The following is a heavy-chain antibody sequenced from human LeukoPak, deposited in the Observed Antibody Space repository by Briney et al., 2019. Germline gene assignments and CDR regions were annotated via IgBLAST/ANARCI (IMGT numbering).Heavy chain of an antibody. Sequence: PSETLSLTCTVSGGSISSGGYYWSWIRQHPGKSLEWIGYIYYSGSTYYNPSPKSRVTISVDTSKNQCSLKLSSVTAADTAVYYCARVFWGYCSSTSCLGGYYYYYMDVWGKGTTVTVSS. CDR2: IYYSGST. V-gene: IGHV4-31*03. D-gene: IGHD2-2*01. CDR3: ARVFWGYCSSTSCLGGYYYYYMDV. J-gene: IGHJ6*03. CDR1: GGSISSGGYY.